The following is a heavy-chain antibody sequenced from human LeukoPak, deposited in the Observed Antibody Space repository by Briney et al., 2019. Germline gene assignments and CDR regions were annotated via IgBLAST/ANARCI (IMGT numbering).Heavy chain of an antibody. CDR1: GGSISSGGYY. D-gene: IGHD1-26*01. Sequence: SQTLSLTCTVSGGSISSGGYYWGWIRQHPGKGLEWIGYVYYSGSTYYNPSLKSRVTISVDTSKNQFSLKLSSVTAADTAVYYCARDLGGATDYWGQGTLVTVSS. J-gene: IGHJ4*02. CDR2: VYYSGST. V-gene: IGHV4-31*03. CDR3: ARDLGGATDY.